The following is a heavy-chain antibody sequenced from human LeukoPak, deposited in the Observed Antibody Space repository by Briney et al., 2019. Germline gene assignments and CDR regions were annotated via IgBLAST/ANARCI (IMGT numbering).Heavy chain of an antibody. CDR2: ISYDGSNK. Sequence: GGSLRLSCPASGFTFSSYAMHWVRKAPGKGLEWVAVISYDGSNKYYADSVKGRFTISRDNSKNTLYLQMNSLRAEDTAVYYCARDSPYGDYGDWGQGTLVTVSS. CDR3: ARDSPYGDYGD. D-gene: IGHD4-17*01. V-gene: IGHV3-30-3*01. J-gene: IGHJ4*02. CDR1: GFTFSSYA.